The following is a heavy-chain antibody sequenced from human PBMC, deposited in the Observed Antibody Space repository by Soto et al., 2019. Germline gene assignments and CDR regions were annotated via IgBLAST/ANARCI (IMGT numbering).Heavy chain of an antibody. CDR1: GYSFTTYR. D-gene: IGHD2-21*01. V-gene: IGHV5-51*01. CDR3: ARGGDRFDGMDV. J-gene: IGHJ6*02. CDR2: IYPGDSET. Sequence: PGESLKISCKGSGYSFTTYRIGWIRQMPGKGLEWMGIIYPGDSETRYSPSFQGQVTISADKSNTTAYLQWSGLKASDTAVYYCARGGDRFDGMDVWGQGTTVTVSS.